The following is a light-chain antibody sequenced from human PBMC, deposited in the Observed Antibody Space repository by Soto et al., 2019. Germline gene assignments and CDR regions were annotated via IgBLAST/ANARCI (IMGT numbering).Light chain of an antibody. J-gene: IGKJ1*01. Sequence: IQMTQSPSSLSGALGDRVIITYAXSQSFRTSFAWYQQKPGQAPKVVXDYXSSLERGGPSRLSGSGSATEFTLTISSLQPDYFANYYCQPYKSYLWTFGQGTKVDIK. CDR2: YXS. CDR1: QSFRTS. CDR3: QPYKSYLWT. V-gene: IGKV1-5*01.